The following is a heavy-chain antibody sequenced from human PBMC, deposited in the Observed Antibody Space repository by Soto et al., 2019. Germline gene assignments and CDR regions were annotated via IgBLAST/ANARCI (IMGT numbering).Heavy chain of an antibody. CDR3: ARDQVGSSWPFDY. D-gene: IGHD6-13*01. V-gene: IGHV4-31*03. J-gene: IGHJ4*02. CDR2: IYYRGST. CDR1: GGSISSGGYY. Sequence: QVQLQESGPGLVKPSQTLSLTCTVSGGSISSGGYYWSWIRQHPGKGLEWVGYIYYRGSTYYKLSLKSRVTISVETSKNQCSLKLSSVTAADTAVYYCARDQVGSSWPFDYWGQGTLVTVSS.